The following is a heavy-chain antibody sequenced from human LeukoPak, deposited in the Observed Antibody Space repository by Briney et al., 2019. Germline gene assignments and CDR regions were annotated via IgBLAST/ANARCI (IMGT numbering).Heavy chain of an antibody. J-gene: IGHJ3*02. CDR2: IYPADSDT. CDR1: GYSFTSYW. V-gene: IGHV5-51*01. D-gene: IGHD6-13*01. Sequence: GESLKISCEISGYSFTSYWIGWVRQMPGKGLEWMGVIYPADSDTRYSPSFQGQVTISVGKSISTAYLQWSSLKASDTAMYYCARQLWAAAGLNAFDIWGQGTMVTVSS. CDR3: ARQLWAAAGLNAFDI.